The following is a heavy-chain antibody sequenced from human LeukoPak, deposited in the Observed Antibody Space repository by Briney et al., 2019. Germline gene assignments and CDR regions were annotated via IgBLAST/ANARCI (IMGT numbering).Heavy chain of an antibody. V-gene: IGHV3-23*01. D-gene: IGHD1-7*01. Sequence: PGGSLRLSCAASGFTFSSYAMSWVRQAPGKGLEWVSAISGSGGSTYYADSVKGRLTISRDNSKNTLYLQMNSLRADDTAVYYCAKRRGLELTYYYHMDVWGKGTTVTVSS. CDR1: GFTFSSYA. CDR2: ISGSGGST. CDR3: AKRRGLELTYYYHMDV. J-gene: IGHJ6*03.